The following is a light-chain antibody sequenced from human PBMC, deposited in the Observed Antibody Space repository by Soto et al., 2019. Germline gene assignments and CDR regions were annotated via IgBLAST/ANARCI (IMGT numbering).Light chain of an antibody. V-gene: IGLV1-47*01. CDR2: RSN. J-gene: IGLJ1*01. CDR1: SSNIGSNY. Sequence: QSVLTQPPSASGTPGQRVTISCSESSSNIGSNYVYWYQQLPGTAPKLLIYRSNQRPSGVPDRFSGSKSGTSASLAISGLRSEDEADYYCAAWDDSLSGLFGTGTKLTVL. CDR3: AAWDDSLSGL.